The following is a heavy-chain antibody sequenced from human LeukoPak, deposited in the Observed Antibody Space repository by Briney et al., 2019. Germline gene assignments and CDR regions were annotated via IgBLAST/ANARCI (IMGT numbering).Heavy chain of an antibody. CDR1: GGSISNYY. V-gene: IGHV4-59*01. Sequence: PSETLSLTCTVSGGSISNYYWSWIRQPPGKGLEWIGYIYYSGSTKYNPSLKSRVTISVDTSKNQFSLKLSSVTAADTAVYYCAREANSNPQDVWGQGTTVTVSS. CDR2: IYYSGST. J-gene: IGHJ6*02. CDR3: AREANSNPQDV. D-gene: IGHD4-11*01.